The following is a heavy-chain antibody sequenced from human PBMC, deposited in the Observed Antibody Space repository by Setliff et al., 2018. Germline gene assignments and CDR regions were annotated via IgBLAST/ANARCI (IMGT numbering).Heavy chain of an antibody. Sequence: PSETLSLTCAVYGGSFSGYYWSWIRQPPGKGLEWIGEINHSGSTNYNPSLKSRATISVDTSKNQFSLKLSSVTAADTAVYYCARGRYWFAPNWFDPWGQGTLVTVSS. CDR3: ARGRYWFAPNWFDP. CDR1: GGSFSGYY. D-gene: IGHD2-21*01. J-gene: IGHJ5*02. CDR2: INHSGST. V-gene: IGHV4-34*01.